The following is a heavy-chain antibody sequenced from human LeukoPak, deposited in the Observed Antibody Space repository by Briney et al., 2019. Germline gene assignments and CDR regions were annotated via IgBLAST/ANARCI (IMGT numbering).Heavy chain of an antibody. J-gene: IGHJ4*02. CDR3: ARDPGDGSGLYY. D-gene: IGHD3-10*01. V-gene: IGHV4-59*01. Sequence: SETLSLTCIISGGSITRYHWSWIRQPPGKGLEWIGYIDDIGSPNYNPSLKSRVTISVGTSKNQFSLKLSSVTAADTAVYYCARDPGDGSGLYYWGQGTLVTVSS. CDR2: IDDIGSP. CDR1: GGSITRYH.